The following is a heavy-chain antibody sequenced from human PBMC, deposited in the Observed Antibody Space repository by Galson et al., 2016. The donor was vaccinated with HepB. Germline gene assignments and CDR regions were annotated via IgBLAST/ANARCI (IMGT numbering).Heavy chain of an antibody. CDR3: ARPAPYSGNYGSGWFDP. J-gene: IGHJ5*02. D-gene: IGHD1-26*01. CDR2: ISIDGSST. V-gene: IGHV3-74*01. Sequence: SLRLSCAASGFTFSSYWMHWVRQVPGKGLMWVSRISIDGSSTTYADSVNGRFTISRDNAKNMLYLQMNSLRAEDTAVYYCARPAPYSGNYGSGWFDPWGQGTLVTVSS. CDR1: GFTFSSYW.